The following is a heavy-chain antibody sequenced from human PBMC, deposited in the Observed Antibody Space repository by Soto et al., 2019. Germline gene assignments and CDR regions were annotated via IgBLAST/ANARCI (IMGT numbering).Heavy chain of an antibody. Sequence: EASVKVSCKATGGTFSSYAISWVRQATGQGLEWMGGIITIFGTANYAKKFQGRVKITADESTSTAYMELSSLRSEDTAVYFCAREPKQNYDSSPWTGGFDSWGPGSLVTVSS. CDR1: GGTFSSYA. CDR3: AREPKQNYDSSPWTGGFDS. CDR2: IITIFGTA. D-gene: IGHD3-22*01. J-gene: IGHJ4*02. V-gene: IGHV1-69*13.